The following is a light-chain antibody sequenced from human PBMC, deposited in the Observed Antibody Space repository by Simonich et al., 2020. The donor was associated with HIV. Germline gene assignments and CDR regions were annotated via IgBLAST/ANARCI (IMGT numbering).Light chain of an antibody. CDR2: EGS. CDR1: SSDVGGYNL. Sequence: QSALTQPASVSGSPGQSITISCTGTSSDVGGYNLVSWYQQHPGKAPKLMIYEGSKRPSVVSNRFSGSKSGNTASLTISGLQAEDEADYYCCSYADGVVFGGGTKLTVL. V-gene: IGLV2-23*01. J-gene: IGLJ3*02. CDR3: CSYADGVV.